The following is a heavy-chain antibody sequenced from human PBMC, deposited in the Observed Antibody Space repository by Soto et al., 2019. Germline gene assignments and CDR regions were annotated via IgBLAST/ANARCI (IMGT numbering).Heavy chain of an antibody. CDR1: GYTFTGYY. CDR2: INPNGGGT. V-gene: IGHV1-2*04. CDR3: ARGRGRSSGWTYYYYGMDV. J-gene: IGHJ6*02. Sequence: ASVKVSCKASGYTFTGYYMHWVRQAPGQGLEWMGWINPNGGGTNYAQKFQGWVTMTRDTSISTAYMELSRLRSDDTAVYYCARGRGRSSGWTYYYYGMDVWGQGTTVTVSS. D-gene: IGHD6-19*01.